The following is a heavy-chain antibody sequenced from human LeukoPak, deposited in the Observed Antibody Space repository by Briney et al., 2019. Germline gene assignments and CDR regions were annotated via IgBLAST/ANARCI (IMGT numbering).Heavy chain of an antibody. J-gene: IGHJ4*02. V-gene: IGHV1-2*02. CDR3: ARDGNFDY. CDR2: INPNSGDT. CDR1: GYTFTGYY. D-gene: IGHD1-26*01. Sequence: ASVKVSCKASGYTFTGYYMHWARQAPGQGLEWMGWINPNSGDTNYAQKFQGRVTMTRDTSISTAYMELSRLRAEDTAVYYCARDGNFDYWGQGTLVTVSS.